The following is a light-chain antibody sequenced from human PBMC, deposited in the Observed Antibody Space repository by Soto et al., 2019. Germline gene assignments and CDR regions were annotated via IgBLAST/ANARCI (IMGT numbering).Light chain of an antibody. CDR2: LAS. J-gene: IGKJ2*01. CDR3: LRHNGYPPV. CDR1: QHITND. Sequence: DIQMTQSPSSLSASVGDTVTITCRASQHITNDCAWYQQKAGRAPKCLILLASRLQTGVPSRFSGSGSGTEFTLTISRLQPEDFATYYCLRHNGYPPVFGQGTKVEIK. V-gene: IGKV1-17*01.